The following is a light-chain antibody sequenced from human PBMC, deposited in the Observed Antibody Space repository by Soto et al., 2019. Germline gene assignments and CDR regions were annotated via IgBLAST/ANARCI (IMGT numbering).Light chain of an antibody. Sequence: DIQMTQSPSTLSASVGDRVTITCRASQSISSWLAWYQQKPGKAPKLLIYKASSLESGVPSRFSGSGSGTEFTXTXSSLQPDDFATYYCQQYNSYSYTFGQGTKLEIK. J-gene: IGKJ2*01. V-gene: IGKV1-5*03. CDR2: KAS. CDR3: QQYNSYSYT. CDR1: QSISSW.